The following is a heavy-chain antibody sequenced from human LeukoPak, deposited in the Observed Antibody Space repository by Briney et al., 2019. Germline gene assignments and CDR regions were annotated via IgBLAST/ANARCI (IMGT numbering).Heavy chain of an antibody. CDR2: ISGSGGST. Sequence: GGSLRLSCAASEFTSSSYSMIWVRQAPGKGLEWVSAISGSGGSTYYADSVKGRFTISRDNSKNTLYLQMNSLRAEDTAVYYCARESDSSYWYFDLWGRGTLVTVSS. CDR3: ARESDSSYWYFDL. CDR1: EFTSSSYS. D-gene: IGHD3-22*01. V-gene: IGHV3-23*01. J-gene: IGHJ2*01.